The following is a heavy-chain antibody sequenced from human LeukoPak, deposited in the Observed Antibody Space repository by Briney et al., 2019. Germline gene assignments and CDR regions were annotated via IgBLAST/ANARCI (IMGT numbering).Heavy chain of an antibody. CDR1: GFTFSDSY. V-gene: IGHV3-11*01. Sequence: PGGSLRLSCVASGFTFSDSYMSWVRQTPERGLECISYIGGSGRDIKYADSVKGRFTISRDNAKNALYLQMNSLRAEDTAVYYCAKTARAYDYWGQGTQATVSS. D-gene: IGHD2-21*01. CDR3: AKTARAYDY. CDR2: IGGSGRDI. J-gene: IGHJ4*02.